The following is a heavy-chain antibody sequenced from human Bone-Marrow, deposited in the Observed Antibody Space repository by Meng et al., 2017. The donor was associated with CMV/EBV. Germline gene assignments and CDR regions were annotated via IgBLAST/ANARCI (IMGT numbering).Heavy chain of an antibody. Sequence: ASVKVSCKASGYTFTSYYMHWVRQAPGQGLEWMGIINPSGGSTSYAQKFQGRVTMTRDTSTSTVYMELSSLRSEDTAVYYCAREYQLLSWSDYGMDVWGRGTTVTVSS. CDR2: INPSGGST. D-gene: IGHD2-2*01. CDR3: AREYQLLSWSDYGMDV. V-gene: IGHV1-46*01. J-gene: IGHJ6*02. CDR1: GYTFTSYY.